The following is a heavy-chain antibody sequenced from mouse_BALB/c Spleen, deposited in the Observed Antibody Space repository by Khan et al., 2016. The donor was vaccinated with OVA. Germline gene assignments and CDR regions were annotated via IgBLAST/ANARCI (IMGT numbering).Heavy chain of an antibody. CDR3: PRSFRHYFDY. J-gene: IGHJ2*01. V-gene: IGHV14-1*02. CDR1: GFNIKDYY. CDR2: IDPENGNA. Sequence: VQLQQSGTDLVRPGALVRLSCTASGFNIKDYYIHWVKQMPDQGLEWIGWIDPENGNAIYDPKFQGKASITADTSSNNAYLQLNNLTSEDTAVYYYPRSFRHYFDYWGQGTTLTVSS.